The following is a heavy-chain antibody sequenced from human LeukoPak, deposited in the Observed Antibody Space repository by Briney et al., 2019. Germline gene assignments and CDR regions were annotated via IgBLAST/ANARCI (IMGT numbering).Heavy chain of an antibody. CDR3: ATFNAAQVFDY. CDR1: GFTVSRTY. V-gene: IGHV3-53*01. Sequence: PGGSLRLSCAASGFTVSRTYMSWVRQAPGKGLEWVSIVYTGGTTYYADSVQGRFTISRDNSKNTLYLQMSSLRAEDTAMYYCATFNAAQVFDYWGQGTLVTVSS. CDR2: VYTGGTT. J-gene: IGHJ4*02. D-gene: IGHD6-13*01.